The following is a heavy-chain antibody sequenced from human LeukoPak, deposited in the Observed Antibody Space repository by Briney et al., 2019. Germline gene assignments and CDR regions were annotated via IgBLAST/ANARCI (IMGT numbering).Heavy chain of an antibody. Sequence: GGSLRLSCAGSGFTFSSYSMNWVRQAPGKGLEWVSSISSSSSYIYYADSVKGRFTISRDNAKNSLYLQMNSLRAEDTAVYYCARPLDTYSSSSLNFDYWGQGTLVTVSS. CDR1: GFTFSSYS. D-gene: IGHD6-13*01. CDR3: ARPLDTYSSSSLNFDY. V-gene: IGHV3-21*01. CDR2: ISSSSSYI. J-gene: IGHJ4*02.